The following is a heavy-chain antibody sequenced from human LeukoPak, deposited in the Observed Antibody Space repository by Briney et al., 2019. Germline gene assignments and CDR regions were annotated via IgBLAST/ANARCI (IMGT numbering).Heavy chain of an antibody. CDR2: INWNGGST. V-gene: IGHV3-20*04. CDR1: GFTFDDSV. Sequence: GGSLRLSCAASGFTFDDSVMSWVRQAPGKGLEWVSGINWNGGSTGYADSVKGRFTISRDNAKNSLYLQMSSLRAEDTALYYCARGPYDYVWGSYRRDYFDYWGQGTLVTVSS. J-gene: IGHJ4*02. CDR3: ARGPYDYVWGSYRRDYFDY. D-gene: IGHD3-16*02.